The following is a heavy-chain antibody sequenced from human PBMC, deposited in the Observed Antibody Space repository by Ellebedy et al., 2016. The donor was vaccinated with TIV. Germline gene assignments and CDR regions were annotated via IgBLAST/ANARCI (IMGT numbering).Heavy chain of an antibody. CDR2: IKQDGSEK. CDR3: ARDRDDYGFFDY. CDR1: GFTVSSNY. Sequence: PGGSLRLSCAASGFTVSSNYMTWVRQAPGKGLEWVANIKQDGSEKYYVDSVKGRFTISRANAKNSLYLQMNSLRAEDTAVYYCARDRDDYGFFDYWGQGTLVTVSS. V-gene: IGHV3-7*04. D-gene: IGHD4-17*01. J-gene: IGHJ4*02.